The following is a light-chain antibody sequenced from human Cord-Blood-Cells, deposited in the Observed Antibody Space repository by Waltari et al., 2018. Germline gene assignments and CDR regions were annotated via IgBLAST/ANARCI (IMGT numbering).Light chain of an antibody. CDR3: QVWDSSSDHVV. Sequence: SYVLTPPPSVSVAPGKTARITWGGNNVGSKSCPWYQQKPGQAPVLVVYDDSDRPSGIPERFSGSNSGNTATLTISRVEAGDEADYYCQVWDSSSDHVVFGGGTKLTVL. CDR1: NVGSKS. CDR2: DDS. V-gene: IGLV3-21*03. J-gene: IGLJ2*01.